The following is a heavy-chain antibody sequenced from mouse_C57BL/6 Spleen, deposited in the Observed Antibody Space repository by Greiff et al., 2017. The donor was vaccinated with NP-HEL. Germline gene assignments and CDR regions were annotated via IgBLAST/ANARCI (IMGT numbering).Heavy chain of an antibody. Sequence: QVQLQQPGAELVKPGASVKVSCKASGYTFTSYWMHWVKQRPGQGLEWIGRIHPSDSDTNYNQKFKGKATLTVDKSSSTAYMQLSSLTSEYSAVYYGAIYDGYYDVWYAMDYWGQGTSVTVSS. CDR1: GYTFTSYW. CDR3: AIYDGYYDVWYAMDY. V-gene: IGHV1-74*01. CDR2: IHPSDSDT. D-gene: IGHD2-3*01. J-gene: IGHJ4*01.